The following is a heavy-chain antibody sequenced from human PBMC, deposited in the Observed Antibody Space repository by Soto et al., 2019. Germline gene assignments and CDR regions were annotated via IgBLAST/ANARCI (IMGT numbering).Heavy chain of an antibody. CDR1: GFTFSSYA. Sequence: VGSLRLSCAASGFTFSSYAMSWARQAPGKGLEWVSAISGSGGSTYYADSVKGRFTISRDNSKNTLYLQMNSLRAEDTAVYYCAKGIAAAVHYGMDVWGQGTTVTVSS. CDR2: ISGSGGST. J-gene: IGHJ6*02. V-gene: IGHV3-23*01. D-gene: IGHD6-13*01. CDR3: AKGIAAAVHYGMDV.